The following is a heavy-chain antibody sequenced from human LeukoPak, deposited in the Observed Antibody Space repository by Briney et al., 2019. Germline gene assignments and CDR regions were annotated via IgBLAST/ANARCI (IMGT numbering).Heavy chain of an antibody. J-gene: IGHJ6*03. V-gene: IGHV1-69*05. Sequence: ASVKVSCKASGGTFSSYAISWVRQAPGQGLEWMGGIIPIFGTANYAQKFQGRVTITTDESTSTAYMELSSLRSEDTAVYYCATPYSYRYYYMDVWGKGTTVTVSS. D-gene: IGHD4-11*01. CDR1: GGTFSSYA. CDR3: ATPYSYRYYYMDV. CDR2: IIPIFGTA.